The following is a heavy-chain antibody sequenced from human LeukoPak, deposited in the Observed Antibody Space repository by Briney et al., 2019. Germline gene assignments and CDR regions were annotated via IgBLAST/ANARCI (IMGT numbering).Heavy chain of an antibody. Sequence: SETLSLTCAVCGGSFSGYYWSWIRQPPGKGLEWIGEINHSGSTNYNPSLKSRVTISVDTSKNQFSLKLSSVTAADTAVYYCARGPPSIAARPFHRNKYGMDVWGQGTTVTVSS. V-gene: IGHV4-34*01. CDR3: ARGPPSIAARPFHRNKYGMDV. D-gene: IGHD6-6*01. CDR1: GGSFSGYY. CDR2: INHSGST. J-gene: IGHJ6*02.